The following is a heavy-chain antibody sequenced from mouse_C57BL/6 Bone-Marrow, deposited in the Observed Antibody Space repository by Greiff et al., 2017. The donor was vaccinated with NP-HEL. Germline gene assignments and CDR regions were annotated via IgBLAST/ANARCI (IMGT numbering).Heavy chain of an antibody. D-gene: IGHD2-2*01. CDR3: TRNGYDV. CDR2: IDPETGGT. Sequence: VQLQQSGAELVRPGASVTLSCNASGYTFTDYEMHWVKQTPVHGLEWIGAIDPETGGTAYNQKFKGKAILTADKSSSTAYMELRSLTSEDSAVYYCTRNGYDVWGTGTTVTVSS. CDR1: GYTFTDYE. V-gene: IGHV1-15*01. J-gene: IGHJ1*03.